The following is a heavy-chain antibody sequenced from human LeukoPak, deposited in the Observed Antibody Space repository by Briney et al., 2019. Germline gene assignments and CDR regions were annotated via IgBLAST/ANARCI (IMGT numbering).Heavy chain of an antibody. CDR3: ARGTGVTTINWFDP. Sequence: SETLSLTCTVSGGSVSSGSYYWSWIRQHPGKGLEWIGYIYYSGSTYYNPSLKSRVTISVDTSKNQFSLKLSSVTAADTAVYYCARGTGVTTINWFDPWGQGTLVTVSS. V-gene: IGHV4-31*03. J-gene: IGHJ5*02. CDR1: GGSVSSGSYY. D-gene: IGHD5-12*01. CDR2: IYYSGST.